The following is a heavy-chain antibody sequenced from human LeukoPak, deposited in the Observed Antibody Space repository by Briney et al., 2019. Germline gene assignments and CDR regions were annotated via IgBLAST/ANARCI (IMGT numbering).Heavy chain of an antibody. CDR2: ISSSSNYI. J-gene: IGHJ3*02. D-gene: IGHD3-9*01. CDR3: AREGSDILTGYPYGFDI. V-gene: IGHV3-21*01. Sequence: PGGSLRLSCAASRFIFSSYSMIWVRQAPGKGLEWVSSISSSSNYIYYADSVKGRFTISRDNAKNSLYLQMNSLRAEDTAVYYCAREGSDILTGYPYGFDIWGQGTMVTVSS. CDR1: RFIFSSYS.